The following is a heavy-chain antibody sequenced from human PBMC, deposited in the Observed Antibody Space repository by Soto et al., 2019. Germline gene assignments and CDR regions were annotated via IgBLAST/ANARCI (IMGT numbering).Heavy chain of an antibody. J-gene: IGHJ5*02. Sequence: SETLSLTCTVSGASISGFYWSWIRKSAGKGLEWIGRIYATGTTDYDPSLKSRVMMSVDTSKKQFSLKLRSVTAADTAVYYCVRDGTRTLRDWFDPWGQGISVTVSS. CDR3: VRDGTRTLRDWFDP. CDR1: GASISGFY. CDR2: IYATGTT. D-gene: IGHD1-1*01. V-gene: IGHV4-4*07.